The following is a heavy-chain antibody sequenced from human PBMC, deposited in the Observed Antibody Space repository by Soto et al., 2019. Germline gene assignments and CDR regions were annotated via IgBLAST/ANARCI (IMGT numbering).Heavy chain of an antibody. D-gene: IGHD3-10*01. CDR1: GFTFSSNW. V-gene: IGHV3-7*01. J-gene: IGHJ4*02. CDR3: ARTDSSNYGYFEY. CDR2: INQNGVDR. Sequence: EVQLVESGGGLVQPGGSLRLSCSASGFTFSSNWMSWVRQAPGKGLEWVANINQNGVDREYVDSVKGRFTISRDNAKNSLYLQMNTLRAEDTAVYYCARTDSSNYGYFEYWGQGTLVTVSS.